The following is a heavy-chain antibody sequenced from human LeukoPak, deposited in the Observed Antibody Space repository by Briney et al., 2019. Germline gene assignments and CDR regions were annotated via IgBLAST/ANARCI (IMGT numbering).Heavy chain of an antibody. CDR1: GDSVSSNSAA. CDR3: AREHRDYEGSGYYVDY. CDR2: TYYRSKWYN. J-gene: IGHJ4*02. V-gene: IGHV6-1*01. D-gene: IGHD3-3*01. Sequence: SQTLSLTCAISGDSVSSNSAAWNWIRQSPSRGLEWLGRTYYRSKWYNDYAVSVKSRITINPDTSKNQFSLKLTSVTAADTAVYYCAREHRDYEGSGYYVDYWGQGTLVTVSS.